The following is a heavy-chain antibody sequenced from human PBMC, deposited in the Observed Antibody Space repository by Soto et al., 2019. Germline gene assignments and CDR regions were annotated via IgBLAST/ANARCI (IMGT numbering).Heavy chain of an antibody. CDR1: GYIFTDYY. V-gene: IGHV1-2*06. J-gene: IGHJ4*02. D-gene: IGHD3-22*01. Sequence: ASVKVSCKASGYIFTDYYMHWVRQAPGQELGWMGRINPNSGGTNYVQKFQGRVTMTEDTSTDTAYMELSSLRSEDTAVYYCATVYYYDSSGYPHFDYWGQGTLVTVSS. CDR3: ATVYYYDSSGYPHFDY. CDR2: INPNSGGT.